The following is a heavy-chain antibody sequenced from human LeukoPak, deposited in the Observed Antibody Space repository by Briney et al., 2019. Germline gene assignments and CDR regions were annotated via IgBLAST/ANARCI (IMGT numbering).Heavy chain of an antibody. D-gene: IGHD1-26*01. CDR3: ARDHFSGSWGFDP. V-gene: IGHV3-7*01. Sequence: PGGSLRLSCAASGFTLSNYWMSWVRQAPGKGLEWVAHINKDGSEKYYVDSVKGRFAISRDNAKNSLYLQMNSLRAEDTAVYYCARDHFSGSWGFDPWGQGTLVTVSS. J-gene: IGHJ5*02. CDR2: INKDGSEK. CDR1: GFTLSNYW.